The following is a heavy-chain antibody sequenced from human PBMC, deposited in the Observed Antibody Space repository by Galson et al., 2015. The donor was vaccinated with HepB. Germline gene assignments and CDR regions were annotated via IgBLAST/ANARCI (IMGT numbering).Heavy chain of an antibody. J-gene: IGHJ5*01. CDR2: INAGNGNT. CDR1: GYNFIYSA. Sequence: SVKVSCKASGYNFIYSAMHWVRQAPGQRLEWMGWINAGNGNTKYSQKFKGRVTFTRDTSASTGYMELSILKSEDIAVYYCGKEAGITKALDSWGQGTLVTVSS. CDR3: GKEAGITKALDS. D-gene: IGHD3-16*01. V-gene: IGHV1-3*03.